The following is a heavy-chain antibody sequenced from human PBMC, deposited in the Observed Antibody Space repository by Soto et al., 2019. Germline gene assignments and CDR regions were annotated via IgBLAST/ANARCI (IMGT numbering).Heavy chain of an antibody. CDR1: GFTFSSYG. J-gene: IGHJ4*02. D-gene: IGHD3-10*01. V-gene: IGHV3-21*01. CDR2: ISSNGDYI. CDR3: ARAAGYGSIDY. Sequence: PGGSLRLSSTASGFTFSSYGMNWVRQAPGKGLEWVSSISSNGDYIYYADSVKGRFTISRDNAKNSLYLQMDSLRAEDTAVYYCARAAGYGSIDYWGQGTLVTVSS.